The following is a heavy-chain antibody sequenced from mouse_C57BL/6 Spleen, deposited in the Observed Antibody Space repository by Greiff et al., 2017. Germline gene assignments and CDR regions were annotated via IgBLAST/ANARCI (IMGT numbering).Heavy chain of an antibody. V-gene: IGHV10-1*01. CDR1: GFSFNTYA. CDR2: IRSKSNNYAT. J-gene: IGHJ4*01. Sequence: EVQLVESGGGLVQPKGSLKLSCAASGFSFNTYAMNWVRQAPGKGLEWVARIRSKSNNYATYYADSVKDRFTISRDDSESMLYLQMSNWKTEDTAMYYCVRQGGNAMDYGDQGTSVTVSS. CDR3: VRQGGNAMDY.